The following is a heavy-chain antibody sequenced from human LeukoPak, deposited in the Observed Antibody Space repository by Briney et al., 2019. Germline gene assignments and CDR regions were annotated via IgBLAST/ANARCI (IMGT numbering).Heavy chain of an antibody. J-gene: IGHJ4*02. V-gene: IGHV4-59*01. CDR3: ARGLAAAGEFDY. Sequence: KPSETLSLTCTVSGGSTSSYYWSWIRQPPGKGLEWIGYIYYSGSTNYNPSLKSRVTISVDTSKNQFSLKLSSVTAADTAVYYCARGLAAAGEFDYWGQGTLVTVSS. D-gene: IGHD6-13*01. CDR1: GGSTSSYY. CDR2: IYYSGST.